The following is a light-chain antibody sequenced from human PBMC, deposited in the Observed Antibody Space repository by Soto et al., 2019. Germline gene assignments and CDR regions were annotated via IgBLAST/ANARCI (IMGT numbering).Light chain of an antibody. CDR1: SSDVGGYNY. J-gene: IGLJ1*01. Sequence: QSALTQPASVYGSPGQSITISCTGTSSDVGGYNYVSWYQQHPGKAPKLMIYDVSNRPSGVSNRFSGSKSGNTASLTISGLQAEDEADYYCSSYTSSSTLEVFGTATKLTVL. CDR2: DVS. V-gene: IGLV2-14*01. CDR3: SSYTSSSTLEV.